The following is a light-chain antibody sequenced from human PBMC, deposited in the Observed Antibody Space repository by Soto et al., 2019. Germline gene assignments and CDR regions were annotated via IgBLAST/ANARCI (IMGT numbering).Light chain of an antibody. Sequence: QSVLTQPASVSGSPGQSITISCTGTSSDLGGYNYVSWYQHHPGKAPKLMIYQVSNRPSGVSNRFSGSKSGNTASLTISGLQAEDEADYYCSSYTSSSTYVFGTGTKLTVL. CDR3: SSYTSSSTYV. V-gene: IGLV2-14*01. CDR2: QVS. J-gene: IGLJ1*01. CDR1: SSDLGGYNY.